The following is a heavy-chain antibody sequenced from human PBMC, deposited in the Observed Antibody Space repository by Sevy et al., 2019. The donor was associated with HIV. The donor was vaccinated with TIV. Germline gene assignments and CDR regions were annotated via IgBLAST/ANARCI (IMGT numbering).Heavy chain of an antibody. D-gene: IGHD3-16*02. V-gene: IGHV1-18*04. CDR1: GYTFTSYG. Sequence: ASVKVSCKASGYTFTSYGISWVRQAPGQGLEWMGWISAYNGNTNYAQKLQGRVTMTTDTSTSTAYMELRRLRSDDTSGYYCARVSTFGGVIANYYFDYWGQGTLVTVSS. CDR2: ISAYNGNT. J-gene: IGHJ4*02. CDR3: ARVSTFGGVIANYYFDY.